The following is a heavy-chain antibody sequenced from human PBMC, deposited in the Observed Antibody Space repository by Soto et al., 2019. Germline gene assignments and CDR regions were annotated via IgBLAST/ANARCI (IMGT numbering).Heavy chain of an antibody. CDR2: ISGSGGST. CDR1: GFTFSSYA. V-gene: IGHV3-23*01. D-gene: IGHD5-12*01. Sequence: GSLRLSCAASGFTFSSYAMSWVRQAPGEGLEWVSTISGSGGSTYYADSVKGRFTISRDNSKNTLYLQMNSLRAEDTAVYYCAKDHPGVVATIYDYWGQGTLVTVSS. J-gene: IGHJ4*02. CDR3: AKDHPGVVATIYDY.